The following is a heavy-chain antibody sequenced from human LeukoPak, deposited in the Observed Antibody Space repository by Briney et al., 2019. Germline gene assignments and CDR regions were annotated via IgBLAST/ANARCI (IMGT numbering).Heavy chain of an antibody. D-gene: IGHD5-24*01. CDR2: ISGSGGST. V-gene: IGHV3-23*01. CDR3: AKGPRLGMATISGYFDL. J-gene: IGHJ2*01. Sequence: SGGSLRLSCAASGFTVSSNYMSWVRQAPGKGLEWVSAISGSGGSTYYADSVKGRFTISRDNSKNTLYLQMNSLRAEDTAVYYCAKGPRLGMATISGYFDLWGRGTLVTVSS. CDR1: GFTVSSNY.